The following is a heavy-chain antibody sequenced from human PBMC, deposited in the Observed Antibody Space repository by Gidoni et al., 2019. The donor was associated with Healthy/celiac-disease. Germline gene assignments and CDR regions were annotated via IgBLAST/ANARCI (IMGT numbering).Heavy chain of an antibody. CDR1: AGTSSSYA. Sequence: QVQLVQSGAEVKKPGSSVKLSCTASAGTSSSYAISWVRQDPGQGLAWMGGIIPIFGTANYAQEFQGRVTITADESTSTAYMELGSLRSEDTAVYYCAGGASAALYYFDYWGQGTLVTVSS. CDR3: AGGASAALYYFDY. D-gene: IGHD2-15*01. J-gene: IGHJ4*02. CDR2: IIPIFGTA. V-gene: IGHV1-69*01.